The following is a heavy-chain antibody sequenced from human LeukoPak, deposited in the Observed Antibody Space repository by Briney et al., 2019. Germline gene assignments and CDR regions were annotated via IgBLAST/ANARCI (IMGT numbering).Heavy chain of an antibody. CDR1: GFTVSSNY. CDR2: IYSGGST. D-gene: IGHD6-19*01. J-gene: IGHJ3*02. CDR3: AREASIAVAGTDHDAFDI. V-gene: IGHV3-53*01. Sequence: GGSLRLSYAASGFTVSSNYMSWVRQAPGKGLEWVSVIYSGGSTYYADSVKGRFTISRDNSKNTLYLQMNSLRAEDTAVYYCAREASIAVAGTDHDAFDIWGQGTMVTVSS.